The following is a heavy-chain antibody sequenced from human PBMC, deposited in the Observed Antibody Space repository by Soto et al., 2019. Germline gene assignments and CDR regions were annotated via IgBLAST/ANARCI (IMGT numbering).Heavy chain of an antibody. Sequence: PSETLSLTCNVSGCSISSYYWSWIRQPPGKGLEWIGFIYYSGSTDYNPSLKSRVTVSVDTSKNQFSLNLTSVTAADTAVYYCAKSGVRDGYNSPYYFDSWGQGTLVTVSS. CDR1: GCSISSYY. CDR2: IYYSGST. CDR3: AKSGVRDGYNSPYYFDS. V-gene: IGHV4-59*08. D-gene: IGHD3-22*01. J-gene: IGHJ4*02.